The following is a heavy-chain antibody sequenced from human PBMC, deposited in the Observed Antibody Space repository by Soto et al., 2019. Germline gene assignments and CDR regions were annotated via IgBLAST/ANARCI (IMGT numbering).Heavy chain of an antibody. CDR3: ARPPTASLDAFEI. V-gene: IGHV4-39*01. CDR2: IYYSGST. CDR1: GGSINSTIYY. J-gene: IGHJ3*02. Sequence: QLQLQESGPGLVKPSETLSLTCTVSGGSINSTIYYWGWIRQPPGKGLEWIGSIYYSGSTYYNPSLKSRVTISVDTSKNQFSLRLNSVTAADTAVYYCARPPTASLDAFEIWGQGTMVTVSS.